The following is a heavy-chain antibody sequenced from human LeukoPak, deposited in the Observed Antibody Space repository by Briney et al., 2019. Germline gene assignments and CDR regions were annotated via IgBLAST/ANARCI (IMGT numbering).Heavy chain of an antibody. Sequence: GGSLRLSCAASGFTFTTYWMHWVRQVPGKGLVWVSRINNDGSSASYVDSVKGRFTISRDNAKNTLFLQMNSLRAEDTAVYYCARRGTGHGMDVWGQGTTVIVSS. CDR3: ARRGTGHGMDV. V-gene: IGHV3-74*01. D-gene: IGHD1-1*01. CDR2: INNDGSSA. CDR1: GFTFTTYW. J-gene: IGHJ6*02.